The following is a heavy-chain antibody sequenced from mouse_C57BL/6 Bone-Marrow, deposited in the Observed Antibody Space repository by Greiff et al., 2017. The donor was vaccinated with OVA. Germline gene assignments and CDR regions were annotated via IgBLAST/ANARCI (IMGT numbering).Heavy chain of an antibody. Sequence: VQLQQSGAELVRPGASVKLSCTASGFNIKDDYMHWVKQRPEQGLEWIGWIDPENGDTEYASKFQGKATITAYTSSNTAYLQLSSLTSEDTAVYYCTTSYGSSYVVWGTGTTVTVSS. D-gene: IGHD1-1*01. CDR2: IDPENGDT. CDR3: TTSYGSSYVV. CDR1: GFNIKDDY. V-gene: IGHV14-4*01. J-gene: IGHJ1*03.